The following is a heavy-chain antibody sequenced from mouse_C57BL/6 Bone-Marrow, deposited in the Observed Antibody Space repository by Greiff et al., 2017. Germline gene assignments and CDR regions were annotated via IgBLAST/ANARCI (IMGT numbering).Heavy chain of an antibody. D-gene: IGHD2-10*02. V-gene: IGHV5-16*01. Sequence: EVQLEESEGGLVQPGSSMKLSCTASGFTFSDYYMAWVRQVPETGLEWVANINYDGSSTYYLVSLKSRFIISRDNAKNILYLRLSNLKSVDSATYYGARDGAGALWVWMDYWGQGTSVTCSS. CDR3: ARDGAGALWVWMDY. J-gene: IGHJ4*01. CDR2: INYDGSST. CDR1: GFTFSDYY.